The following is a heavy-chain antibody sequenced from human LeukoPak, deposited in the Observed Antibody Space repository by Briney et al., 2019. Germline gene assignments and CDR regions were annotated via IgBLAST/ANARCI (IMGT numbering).Heavy chain of an antibody. CDR2: IYYSGST. D-gene: IGHD3-22*01. CDR1: GGSIISYY. V-gene: IGHV4-59*05. CDR3: ARGFAVVVTAFDY. J-gene: IGHJ4*02. Sequence: PSETLSLTCTVSGGSIISYYWSWIRQPPGKGLEWIGSIYYSGSTYYNPSLKSRVTISVDTSKNQFSLKLSSVTAADTAVYYCARGFAVVVTAFDYWGQGTLVTVSS.